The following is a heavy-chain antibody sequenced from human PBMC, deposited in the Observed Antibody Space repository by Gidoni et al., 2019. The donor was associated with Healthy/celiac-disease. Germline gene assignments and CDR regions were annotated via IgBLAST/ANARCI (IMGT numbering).Heavy chain of an antibody. CDR2: IYYSGST. CDR3: ARDGDYSSGLVGWFDP. V-gene: IGHV4-39*07. Sequence: QLQLQESGPGLVKPSETLSLTCTVSGGSISSRSYYWGWIRQPPGKGLEWIGSIYYSGSTYYNPSLKSRVTISVDTSKNQFSLKLSSVTAADTAVYYCARDGDYSSGLVGWFDPWGQGTLVTVSS. J-gene: IGHJ5*02. CDR1: GGSISSRSYY. D-gene: IGHD6-19*01.